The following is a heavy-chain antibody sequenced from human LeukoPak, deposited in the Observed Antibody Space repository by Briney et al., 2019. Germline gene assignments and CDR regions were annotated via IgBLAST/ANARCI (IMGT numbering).Heavy chain of an antibody. CDR2: INHSGST. CDR1: GGSFSGYY. Sequence: SETLSLTCAVYGGSFSGYYWSWIRQPPGKGLEWIGEINHSGSTSYNPSLKSRVTISVDTSKNQFSLKLSSVTAADTAVYYCARGRGDIVVVVAPFDYWGQGTLVTVSS. J-gene: IGHJ4*02. CDR3: ARGRGDIVVVVAPFDY. V-gene: IGHV4-34*01. D-gene: IGHD2-15*01.